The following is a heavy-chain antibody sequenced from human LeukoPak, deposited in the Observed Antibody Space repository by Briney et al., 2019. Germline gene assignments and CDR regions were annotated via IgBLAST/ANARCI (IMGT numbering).Heavy chain of an antibody. CDR2: FYPEDGQT. CDR1: GYILTELS. D-gene: IGHD3-10*01. Sequence: ASVKVSCKVSGYILTELSMHWLRQAPGKALEWLGGFYPEDGQTLYAQRFHGKVTVTEDASTETAYMELRTLTSEDTAVYYCAIGYYGSGRRGYYGMDVWGKGTTVTVSS. V-gene: IGHV1-24*01. J-gene: IGHJ6*04. CDR3: AIGYYGSGRRGYYGMDV.